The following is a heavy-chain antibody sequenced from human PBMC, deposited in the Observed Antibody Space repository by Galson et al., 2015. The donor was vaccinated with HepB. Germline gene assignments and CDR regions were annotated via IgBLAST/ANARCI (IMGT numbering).Heavy chain of an antibody. CDR3: ASEVQDWDRIRYYYMDV. V-gene: IGHV3-33*01. CDR2: IWNDGSNK. J-gene: IGHJ6*03. CDR1: GFTFSRYG. Sequence: SLRLSCAASGFTFSRYGMHWVRQAPGKGLEWVAVIWNDGSNKYYAESVKGRFTISRDNSKNTLYLQMNTLTAEDTAVYFCASEVQDWDRIRYYYMDVWGKGTTVTVSS. D-gene: IGHD1-26*01.